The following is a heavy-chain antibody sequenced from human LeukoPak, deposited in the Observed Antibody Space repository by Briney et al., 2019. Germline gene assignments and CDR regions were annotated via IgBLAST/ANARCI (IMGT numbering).Heavy chain of an antibody. CDR2: ISYDGSNK. CDR1: GFTFSSYA. D-gene: IGHD2-2*03. J-gene: IGHJ4*02. CDR3: ARNGYEYYFDY. V-gene: IGHV3-30-3*01. Sequence: GGSLRLSCAASGFTFSSYAMHWVRQAPGKGLGWVAVISYDGSNKCYADSVKGRFTISRDNSKNTLYLQMNSLRAEDTAVYYCARNGYEYYFDYWGQGTLVTVSS.